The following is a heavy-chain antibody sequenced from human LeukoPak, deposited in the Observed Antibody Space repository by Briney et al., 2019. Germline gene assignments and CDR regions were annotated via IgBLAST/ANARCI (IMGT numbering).Heavy chain of an antibody. CDR2: IIPIFGTA. J-gene: IGHJ3*02. V-gene: IGHV1-69*05. Sequence: ASVKVSCKASGGTFSSYAISWVRQAPGQGLEWMGGIIPIFGTANYAQKFQGRVTITTDESTSTAYMELSSLRSEDTAVYYCARDDSSGWATELTFDIWGQGTMVTVSS. CDR1: GGTFSSYA. D-gene: IGHD6-19*01. CDR3: ARDDSSGWATELTFDI.